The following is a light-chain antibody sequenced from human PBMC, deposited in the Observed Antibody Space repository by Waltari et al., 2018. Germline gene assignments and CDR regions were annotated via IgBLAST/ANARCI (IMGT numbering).Light chain of an antibody. V-gene: IGLV1-36*01. Sequence: QSVLPQPPSVSEAPRQRVTISCSGSSSDIGNNAVNWYQQLPGKPPKLLIYSADLLPPGVSHRFSGSRSGTAASLAFSGLQSEDESDYYCATWDDSLNGWVFGGGTKLTVL. CDR3: ATWDDSLNGWV. CDR2: SAD. CDR1: SSDIGNNA. J-gene: IGLJ3*02.